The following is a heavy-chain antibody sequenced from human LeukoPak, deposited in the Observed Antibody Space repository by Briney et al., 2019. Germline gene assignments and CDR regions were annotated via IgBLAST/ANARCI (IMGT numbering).Heavy chain of an antibody. V-gene: IGHV3-23*01. CDR1: GFTFSSYA. J-gene: IGHJ4*02. D-gene: IGHD3-22*01. CDR2: ISGSGGST. Sequence: PGESLRLSCAASGFTFSSYAMSWVRQAPGKGLEWVSAISGSGGSTYYADSVKGRFTISRDNSKNTLYLQMNSLRAEDTAVYYCAKDHLPYYYDSSGYSDYWGQGTLVTVSS. CDR3: AKDHLPYYYDSSGYSDY.